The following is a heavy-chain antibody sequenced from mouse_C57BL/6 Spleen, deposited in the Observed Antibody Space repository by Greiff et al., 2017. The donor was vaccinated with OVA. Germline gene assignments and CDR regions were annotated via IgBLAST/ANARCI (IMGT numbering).Heavy chain of an antibody. J-gene: IGHJ4*01. CDR2: IWGGGST. CDR3: ARNYGSSYYAMDY. Sequence: VKLVESGPGLVQPSQSLSITCTASGFSFTSYGVHWVRQSPGQGLEWLGVIWGGGSTDYNADFISRLSISKDNSKSQVFYKMNSLQADDTAIYYCARNYGSSYYAMDYWGQGTSVTVSS. D-gene: IGHD1-1*01. CDR1: GFSFTSYG. V-gene: IGHV2-2*01.